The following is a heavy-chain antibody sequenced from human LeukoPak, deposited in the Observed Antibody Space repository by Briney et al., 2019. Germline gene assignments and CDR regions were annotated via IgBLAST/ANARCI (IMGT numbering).Heavy chain of an antibody. CDR3: ARHSVLGYCSSTSCYPAEYFQH. J-gene: IGHJ1*01. CDR1: GGSISSSSYY. Sequence: SETLSLTCTVSGGSISSSSYYWGWIRQPPGKGLEWIGSIYYSGSIYYNPSLKSRVTISVDTSKNQFSLKLSSVTAADTAVYYCARHSVLGYCSSTSCYPAEYFQHWGQGTLVTVSS. V-gene: IGHV4-39*01. D-gene: IGHD2-2*01. CDR2: IYYSGSI.